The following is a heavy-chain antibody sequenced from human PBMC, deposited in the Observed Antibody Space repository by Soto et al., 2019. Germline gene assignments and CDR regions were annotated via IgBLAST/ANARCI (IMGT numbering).Heavy chain of an antibody. CDR3: ARAAGYSYGSYYYYYGMDV. CDR1: GFTFSSYD. V-gene: IGHV3-13*01. Sequence: EVQLVESGGGLVQPGGSLRLSCAASGFTFSSYDMHWVRQATGKGLEWVSVIGTAGDTYYPGSVKGRFTISRENAKNSFYHQMNSLRAEDTAVYYCARAAGYSYGSYYYYYGMDVWGQGTTVTVSS. D-gene: IGHD5-18*01. J-gene: IGHJ6*02. CDR2: IGTAGDT.